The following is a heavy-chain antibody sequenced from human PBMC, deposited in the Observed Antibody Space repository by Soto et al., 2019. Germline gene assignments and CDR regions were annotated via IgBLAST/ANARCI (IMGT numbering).Heavy chain of an antibody. D-gene: IGHD3-22*01. J-gene: IGHJ3*02. CDR3: ARDRKDYYDSSGYYFHDAFDI. CDR1: GYTFTSYA. V-gene: IGHV1-46*01. CDR2: INPSGGST. Sequence: ASVKVSCKASGYTFTSYAIHWVRQAPGQGLEWMGIINPSGGSTSYAQKFQGRVTMTRDTSTSTVYMELSSLRSEDTAVYYCARDRKDYYDSSGYYFHDAFDIWGQGTMVTVSS.